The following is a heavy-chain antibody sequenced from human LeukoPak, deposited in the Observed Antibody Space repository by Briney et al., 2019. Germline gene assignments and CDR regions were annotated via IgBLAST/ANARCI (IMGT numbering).Heavy chain of an antibody. D-gene: IGHD6-19*01. J-gene: IGHJ6*04. Sequence: ASVKVSCKASGYTFTSYGISWVRQALGQGLEWMGWISAYNGNTNYAQKLQGRVTMTTDTSTSTAYMELRSLRSEDTAVYYCARREYSSGWFLLDVWGKGTTVTVSS. CDR1: GYTFTSYG. V-gene: IGHV1-18*01. CDR3: ARREYSSGWFLLDV. CDR2: ISAYNGNT.